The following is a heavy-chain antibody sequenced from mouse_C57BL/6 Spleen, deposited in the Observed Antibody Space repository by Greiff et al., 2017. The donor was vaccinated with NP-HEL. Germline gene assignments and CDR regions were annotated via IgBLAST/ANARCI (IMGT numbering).Heavy chain of an antibody. CDR2: IYPGSGST. V-gene: IGHV1-55*01. CDR1: GYTFTSYW. Sequence: QVQLQQSGAELVKPGASVKMSCKASGYTFTSYWITWVKQRPGQGLEWIGDIYPGSGSTNYNEKFKSKATLTVDTSSSTAYMQLSSLTSEDSAVYYCARRGYGNYHYYFDYWGQGTTLTVSS. D-gene: IGHD2-1*01. J-gene: IGHJ2*01. CDR3: ARRGYGNYHYYFDY.